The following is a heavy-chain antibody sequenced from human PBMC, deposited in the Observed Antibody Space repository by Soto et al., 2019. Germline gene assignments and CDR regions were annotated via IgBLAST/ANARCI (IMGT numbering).Heavy chain of an antibody. D-gene: IGHD4-4*01. Sequence: EVQLLESGGGLVQRGGSLRLSCAASGFPFSSYVMSWVRQAPGEGLEWVSGISGGGSNTFYADSVKGRFTISRDNSKNTLLLQMNSLGAEDTAVYYCAKDSNKYSSSLRGRYFDYWGQGIGVTVSS. CDR1: GFPFSSYV. J-gene: IGHJ4*02. CDR2: ISGGGSNT. V-gene: IGHV3-23*01. CDR3: AKDSNKYSSSLRGRYFDY.